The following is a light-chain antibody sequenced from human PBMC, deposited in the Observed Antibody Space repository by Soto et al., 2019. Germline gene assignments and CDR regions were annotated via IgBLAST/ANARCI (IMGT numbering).Light chain of an antibody. CDR2: GVT. Sequence: QSGLTQPTSVSGSPGQSITISCTGNHNDIGTYDYVSWYQQHPGRAPRLLIHGVTTRPSGISGRFSASKSGLTASLTISGLQPEDEADYYRSSFTSNRIYVFGPGTKVTVL. V-gene: IGLV2-14*03. J-gene: IGLJ1*01. CDR3: SSFTSNRIYV. CDR1: HNDIGTYDY.